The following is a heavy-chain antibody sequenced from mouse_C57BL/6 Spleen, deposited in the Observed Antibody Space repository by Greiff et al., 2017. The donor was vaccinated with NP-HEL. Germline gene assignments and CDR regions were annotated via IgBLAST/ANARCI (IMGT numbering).Heavy chain of an antibody. CDR1: GFTFSDYG. J-gene: IGHJ2*01. CDR3: ASLYYYGSRFDY. V-gene: IGHV5-17*01. D-gene: IGHD1-1*01. Sequence: VQLKESGGGLVKPGGSLKLSCAASGFTFSDYGMHWVRQAPEKGLEWVAYISSGSSTIYYADTVKGRFTISRDNAKNTLFLQMTSLRSEDTAVYYCASLYYYGSRFDYWGQGTTLTVSS. CDR2: ISSGSSTI.